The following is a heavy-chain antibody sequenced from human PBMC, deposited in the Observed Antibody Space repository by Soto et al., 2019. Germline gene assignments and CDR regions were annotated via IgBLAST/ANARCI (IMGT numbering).Heavy chain of an antibody. CDR3: ARGGVVVPAAILYFQH. CDR2: INAGNGNT. V-gene: IGHV1-3*01. Sequence: GASVKVSCKASGYTFTSYAMHWVRQAPGQRLEWMGWINAGNGNTKYSQKFQGRVTITRDTSASTAYMELSSLRSEDTAVYYCARGGVVVPAAILYFQHWGQGTLVTVSS. D-gene: IGHD2-2*01. CDR1: GYTFTSYA. J-gene: IGHJ1*01.